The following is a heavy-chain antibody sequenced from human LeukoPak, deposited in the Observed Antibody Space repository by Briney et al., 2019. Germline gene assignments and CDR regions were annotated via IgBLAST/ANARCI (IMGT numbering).Heavy chain of an antibody. V-gene: IGHV1-69*13. J-gene: IGHJ4*02. Sequence: GASVKVSCKASGGTFSSYAISWVRQAPGQGLEWMGGIIPIFGTANYAQKFQGRVTITADESTSTAYMELSSPRSEDTAVYYCAISSQYFDWLSDAQFDYWGQGTLVTVSS. CDR2: IIPIFGTA. CDR3: AISSQYFDWLSDAQFDY. D-gene: IGHD3-9*01. CDR1: GGTFSSYA.